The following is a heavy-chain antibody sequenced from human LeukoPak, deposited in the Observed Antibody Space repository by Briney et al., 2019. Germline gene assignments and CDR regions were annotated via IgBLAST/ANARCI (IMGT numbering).Heavy chain of an antibody. CDR3: AAYYYDRSGYDLRFY. V-gene: IGHV3-33*01. J-gene: IGHJ4*02. Sequence: GGSLRLSCAASGFTFSNYGMHWVRQAPVKGREWVAVIWYDGSKKHHADSVKGRFTISRDNSKNTLNLQMNSLRVEDTAVYYCAAYYYDRSGYDLRFYWGQGTLVTVSS. CDR2: IWYDGSKK. CDR1: GFTFSNYG. D-gene: IGHD3-22*01.